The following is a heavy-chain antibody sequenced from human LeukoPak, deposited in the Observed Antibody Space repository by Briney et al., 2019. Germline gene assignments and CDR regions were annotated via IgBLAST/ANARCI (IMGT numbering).Heavy chain of an antibody. CDR3: ARDYVYAFDY. CDR2: ISGDGNAK. J-gene: IGHJ4*02. Sequence: GSLRLSCAASGFSFSSYSINWVRQAPGKGLEWVSYISGDGNAKHYTDSVKGRFTISRDNAKNALYLQMNSLRAEDTAVYFCARDYVYAFDYWGQGTLVTVSS. V-gene: IGHV3-48*01. CDR1: GFSFSSYS. D-gene: IGHD2/OR15-2a*01.